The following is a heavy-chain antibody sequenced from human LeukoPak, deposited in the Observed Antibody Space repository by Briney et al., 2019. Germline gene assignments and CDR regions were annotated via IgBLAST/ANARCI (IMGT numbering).Heavy chain of an antibody. CDR1: GFTVSSNY. V-gene: IGHV3-66*01. CDR3: ARDNYYDSSGYYPETYYYGMDV. D-gene: IGHD3-22*01. J-gene: IGHJ6*02. Sequence: GGSLRLSCAASGFTVSSNYMSWVRQAPGKGLDWVSVIYSGGSTYYADSVKGRFTISRDNSKNTLYLQMNSLRAEDTAVYYCARDNYYDSSGYYPETYYYGMDVWGQGTTVTVSS. CDR2: IYSGGST.